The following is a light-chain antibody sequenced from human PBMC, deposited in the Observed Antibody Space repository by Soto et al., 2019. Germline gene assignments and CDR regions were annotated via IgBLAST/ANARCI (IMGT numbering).Light chain of an antibody. CDR3: QKYNSALRT. Sequence: DIHITHSPSSRSSSVGYRFTITCRASQGIDNYLAWYQQKPGKVPKLLIYAASTLQSGVPSRFSGSGSGTDFTLTISSLQPEDVATYYCQKYNSALRTFGQGTKVDIK. CDR1: QGIDNY. J-gene: IGKJ1*01. V-gene: IGKV1-27*01. CDR2: AAS.